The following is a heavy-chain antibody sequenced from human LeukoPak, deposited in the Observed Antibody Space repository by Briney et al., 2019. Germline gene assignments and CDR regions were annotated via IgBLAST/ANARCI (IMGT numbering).Heavy chain of an antibody. CDR2: ISYSGST. D-gene: IGHD5-24*01. J-gene: IGHJ4*02. V-gene: IGHV4-59*01. Sequence: SETLSLTCTGSGGSIGSLYWSWIRQPPGKGLEWIASISYSGSTNQNPSLKSRVTISVDTSKNRFSLQLNSLTAADTAVYYCARGKNYLDYWGQGTLVTVSS. CDR3: ARGKNYLDY. CDR1: GGSIGSLY.